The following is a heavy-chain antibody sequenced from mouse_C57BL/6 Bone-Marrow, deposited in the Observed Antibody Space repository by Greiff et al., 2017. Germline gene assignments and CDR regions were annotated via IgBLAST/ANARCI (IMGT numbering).Heavy chain of an antibody. Sequence: EVKLMESGGGLVKPGGSLKLSCAASGFTFSSYAMSWVRQTPEKRLEWVATISDGGSYTYYPNNVKGRFTISRDNAKNNLYLQMSHLKSEDTAMYYCARDRHYYGSSYGFAYWGQGTLVTVSA. J-gene: IGHJ3*01. D-gene: IGHD1-1*01. V-gene: IGHV5-4*01. CDR3: ARDRHYYGSSYGFAY. CDR1: GFTFSSYA. CDR2: ISDGGSYT.